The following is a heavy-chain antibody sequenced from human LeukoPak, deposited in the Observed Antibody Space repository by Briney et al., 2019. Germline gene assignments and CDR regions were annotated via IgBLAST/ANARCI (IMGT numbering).Heavy chain of an antibody. J-gene: IGHJ4*02. CDR1: GFTFDDYA. CDR3: ARDLFTIVRGIMDY. V-gene: IGHV3-9*03. Sequence: GGSLRLSCAASGFTFDDYAMHWVRHAPGKGLEWVSGISWNSGSIGYADSVKGRFTISRDNAKNSLYLQMNSLRAEDMALYYCARDLFTIVRGIMDYWGQGTLVTVSS. CDR2: ISWNSGSI. D-gene: IGHD3-10*01.